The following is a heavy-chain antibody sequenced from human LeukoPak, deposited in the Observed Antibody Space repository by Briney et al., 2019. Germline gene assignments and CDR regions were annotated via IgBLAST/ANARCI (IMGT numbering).Heavy chain of an antibody. CDR1: GFIVSTNY. CDR3: VRGRDGYNWFES. CDR2: IYDGGST. D-gene: IGHD5-24*01. V-gene: IGHV3-53*01. Sequence: PGGSLRLSCAASGFIVSTNYMSWVRQAPGKGLEWVSAIYDGGSTYYADSVKGRFTISRDNTKNTLFLQMNSLRAVDTAVYYCVRGRDGYNWFESWGQGALVTVSS. J-gene: IGHJ5*01.